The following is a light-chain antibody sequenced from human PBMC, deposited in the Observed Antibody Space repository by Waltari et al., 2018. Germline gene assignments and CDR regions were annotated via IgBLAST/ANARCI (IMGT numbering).Light chain of an antibody. Sequence: EIVLTQSPGTLSLSPGERATLSCSASQSVGRSLVWYQQKPGQSPRLLIYGASTSATGIPDRFSGSGSGTDFSLTVSRLEPEDFGLYYCQHNLRLPVTFGQGTKVEIK. J-gene: IGKJ1*01. CDR2: GAS. CDR1: QSVGRS. V-gene: IGKV3-20*01. CDR3: QHNLRLPVT.